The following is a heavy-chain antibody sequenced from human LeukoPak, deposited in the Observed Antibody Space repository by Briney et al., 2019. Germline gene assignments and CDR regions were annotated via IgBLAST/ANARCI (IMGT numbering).Heavy chain of an antibody. Sequence: PGGSLRLSCAASGFTFSSYGMHWVRQAPGKGLEWVAVIWYDGSNKYYADSVKGRFTISRDNSKNTLYLQMNSLRAEATAVYYRARGGRTYYYDSSGSTTYYMDVWAKGTTVTVSS. J-gene: IGHJ6*03. V-gene: IGHV3-33*01. CDR3: ARGGRTYYYDSSGSTTYYMDV. CDR2: IWYDGSNK. CDR1: GFTFSSYG. D-gene: IGHD3-22*01.